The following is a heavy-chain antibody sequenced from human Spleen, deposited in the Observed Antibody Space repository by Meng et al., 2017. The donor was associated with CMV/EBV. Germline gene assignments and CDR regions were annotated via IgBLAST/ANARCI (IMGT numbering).Heavy chain of an antibody. J-gene: IGHJ4*02. CDR1: GGPITSGDYY. CDR2: IYYSGST. V-gene: IGHV4-30-4*08. CDR3: ARGMKPPRSRYFDWPKGGFDY. D-gene: IGHD3-9*01. Sequence: QVQLQESGPGLVKPSQTLSLTCTVSGGPITSGDYYWSWIRQPPGKGLEWIGYIYYSGSTYYNPSLKSRVTISVDTSKNPFSLKLSSVTAADTAVYYCARGMKPPRSRYFDWPKGGFDYWGQGTLVTVAS.